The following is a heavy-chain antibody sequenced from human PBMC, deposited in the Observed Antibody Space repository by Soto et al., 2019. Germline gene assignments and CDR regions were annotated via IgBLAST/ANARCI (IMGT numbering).Heavy chain of an antibody. V-gene: IGHV6-1*01. CDR3: AKEIGPFDF. CDR2: TYYRSKWYN. J-gene: IGHJ3*01. D-gene: IGHD2-21*01. CDR1: GDSVSSNNVA. Sequence: SQTLSLTCVISGDSVSSNNVAWNWIRQSPSRGLEWLGRTYYRSKWYNNYAVSVKSRTTINADTSKNQFSLQLASVAPEDTAVYYCAKEIGPFDFWGQGTMVTVSS.